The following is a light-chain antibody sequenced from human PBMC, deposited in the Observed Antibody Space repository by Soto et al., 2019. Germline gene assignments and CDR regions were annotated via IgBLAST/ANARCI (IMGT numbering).Light chain of an antibody. V-gene: IGKV1-27*01. CDR2: AAS. CDR1: QGIYNY. J-gene: IGKJ4*01. Sequence: DIQMTQSPSSLSASVGDRVTITCRASQGIYNYLAWFQQKPGKVPKLLIYAASALQSGVPSRFSGSGSGTDFTLTISGLQPEDVATYYCQKYNTAPLTFGGGNKVEIK. CDR3: QKYNTAPLT.